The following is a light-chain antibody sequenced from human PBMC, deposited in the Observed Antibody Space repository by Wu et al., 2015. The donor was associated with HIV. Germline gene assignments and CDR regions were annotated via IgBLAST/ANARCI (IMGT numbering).Light chain of an antibody. Sequence: DIQMTQSPSSLSASVGDRVIITCRATPSISRSLNWYQQKPGKAPNLLIYATFSLRSGVPSRFIGGGSGTEFTLTISSLQPEDFATYYCQQSYKSPFTFGPGTKVDVK. CDR1: PSISRS. CDR3: QQSYKSPFT. J-gene: IGKJ3*01. CDR2: ATF. V-gene: IGKV1-39*01.